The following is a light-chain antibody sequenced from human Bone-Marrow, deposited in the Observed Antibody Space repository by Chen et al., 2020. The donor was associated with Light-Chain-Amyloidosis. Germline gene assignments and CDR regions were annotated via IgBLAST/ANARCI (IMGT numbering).Light chain of an antibody. V-gene: IGLV7-46*01. CDR3: FLSYSGAWV. CDR2: DTI. J-gene: IGLJ3*02. Sequence: QAVVTQEPSLTVSPGGTVTLTCGSSTGHVTHSHFPSWFQQKAGQAPRTLIYDTINKQPWTPARFSASLLGGKAALTLSGALPADEADYYCFLSYSGAWVFGGGTRLTVL. CDR1: TGHVTHSHF.